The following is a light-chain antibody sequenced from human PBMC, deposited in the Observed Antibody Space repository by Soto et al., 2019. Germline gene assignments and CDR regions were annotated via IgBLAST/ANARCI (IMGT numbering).Light chain of an antibody. CDR3: QQSYSIPWT. V-gene: IGKV1-39*01. CDR2: AAS. Sequence: DIQMTQSPSSLSASVGDRVTITCRASQNISDSLNWYQHKPGKAPKLLIYAASSLQSGVPSRFSGSGSGTDFTLTISSLQPEDSATYFCQQSYSIPWTFGRGTKVEIK. CDR1: QNISDS. J-gene: IGKJ1*01.